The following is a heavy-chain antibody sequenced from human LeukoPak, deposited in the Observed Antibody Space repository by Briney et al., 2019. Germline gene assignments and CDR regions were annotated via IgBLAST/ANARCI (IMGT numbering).Heavy chain of an antibody. V-gene: IGHV3-23*01. D-gene: IGHD2-15*01. J-gene: IGHJ1*01. CDR2: ISGSGGST. CDR3: AKDVGYCSGGSCYPEYFQH. Sequence: GGSLRLSCAASGFTFSSYAMSWVRQAPGKGLEWVSAISGSGGSTYDADSVKGRFTISRDNSNNTMYLQMNSLRAEDTAVYYCAKDVGYCSGGSCYPEYFQHWGQGTLVTVSS. CDR1: GFTFSSYA.